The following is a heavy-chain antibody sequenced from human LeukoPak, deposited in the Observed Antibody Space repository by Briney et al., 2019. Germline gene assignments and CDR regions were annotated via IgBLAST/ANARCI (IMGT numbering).Heavy chain of an antibody. CDR2: INHSGST. V-gene: IGHV4-34*01. D-gene: IGHD2-2*01. CDR1: GGSFSGYY. CDR3: ARGRSPIVVVPAAMRTLDV. J-gene: IGHJ6*04. Sequence: SETLSLTCAVYGGSFSGYYWSWIRQPPGKGLEWIGEINHSGSTNYNPSLKSRVTISVDTSKNQFSLKLSSVTAADTAVYYCARGRSPIVVVPAAMRTLDVWGKGTTVTISS.